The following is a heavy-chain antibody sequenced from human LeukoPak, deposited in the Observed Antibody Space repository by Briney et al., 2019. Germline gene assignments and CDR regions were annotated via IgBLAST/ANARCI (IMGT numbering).Heavy chain of an antibody. CDR3: ATEAAASENAFDI. D-gene: IGHD6-13*01. V-gene: IGHV1-24*01. Sequence: ASVKVSCKVSGYTLTELSMHWVRQAPGKGLEWMGSSDPEDGETFYAEKVQGRVTMTEDTSTDTAYMELGSLRAEDTAVYYCATEAAASENAFDIWCQGTMVTVSS. CDR1: GYTLTELS. J-gene: IGHJ3*02. CDR2: SDPEDGET.